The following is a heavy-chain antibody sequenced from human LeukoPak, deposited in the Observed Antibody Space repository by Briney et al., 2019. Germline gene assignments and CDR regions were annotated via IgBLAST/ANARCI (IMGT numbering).Heavy chain of an antibody. V-gene: IGHV3-23*01. J-gene: IGHJ4*02. Sequence: PSGGSLRLSCSASGSTFSSYDMSWVRQAPGKGLERVSAISGSGGSTYYADSVKGRFTISRDNSKNTLYLQMNSLRAEDTAVYYCAKSSVVVTAIPYYFDYWGQGTLVTVSS. CDR1: GSTFSSYD. CDR3: AKSSVVVTAIPYYFDY. D-gene: IGHD2-21*02. CDR2: ISGSGGST.